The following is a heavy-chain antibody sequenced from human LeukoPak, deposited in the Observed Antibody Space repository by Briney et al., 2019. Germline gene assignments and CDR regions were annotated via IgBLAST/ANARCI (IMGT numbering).Heavy chain of an antibody. V-gene: IGHV1-69*04. CDR3: ARDRDSSGPPSDY. CDR2: IIPILGIA. Sequence: GSSVKVSCKASGGTFSSYTISWVRQAPGQGLEWMGRIIPILGIANYAQKFQGRVTMTRDTSTSTVYMELSSLRSEDTAVYYCARDRDSSGPPSDYWGQGTLVTVSS. D-gene: IGHD3-22*01. CDR1: GGTFSSYT. J-gene: IGHJ4*02.